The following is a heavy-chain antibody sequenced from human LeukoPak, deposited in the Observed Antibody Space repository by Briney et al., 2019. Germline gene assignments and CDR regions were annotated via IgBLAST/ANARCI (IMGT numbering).Heavy chain of an antibody. Sequence: ASVKVSFTASGYTFTVYYMHWVRQAPGQGLEWMGWINPNSGGTNSAQKFQGRVTMTRDTSISTAYMELSSLRSDDTAVYFCARDMVGATPFDYWGQGTLVTVSS. CDR2: INPNSGGT. D-gene: IGHD1-26*01. CDR3: ARDMVGATPFDY. J-gene: IGHJ4*02. CDR1: GYTFTVYY. V-gene: IGHV1-2*02.